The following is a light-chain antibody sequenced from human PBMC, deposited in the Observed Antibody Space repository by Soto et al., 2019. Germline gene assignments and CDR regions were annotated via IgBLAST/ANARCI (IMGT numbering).Light chain of an antibody. CDR1: LSDVGFYKY. CDR3: NSYTDTSTRYV. CDR2: EVS. V-gene: IGLV2-14*01. Sequence: QSALTQPASVSGSPGQSITISCTGGLSDVGFYKYVSWYQQHPGKAPKVLIYEVSNRPSGVSNRFSGSKSGNTASLTISGLQAEDEADYYCNSYTDTSTRYVFGTGTKVTVL. J-gene: IGLJ1*01.